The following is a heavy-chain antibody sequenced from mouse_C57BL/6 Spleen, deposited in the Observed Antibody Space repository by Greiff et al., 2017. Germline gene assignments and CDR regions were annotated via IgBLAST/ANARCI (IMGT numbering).Heavy chain of an antibody. J-gene: IGHJ2*01. CDR3: ARDYYGNSYYFDY. V-gene: IGHV5-4*01. Sequence: EVQGVESGGGLVKPGGSLKLSCAASGFTFSSYAMSWVRQTPEKRLEWVATISDGGSYTYYPDNVQGRFTISRDNAKNNLYLQMSHLKSEDTAMYYCARDYYGNSYYFDYWGQGTTLTVSS. CDR1: GFTFSSYA. CDR2: ISDGGSYT. D-gene: IGHD2-1*01.